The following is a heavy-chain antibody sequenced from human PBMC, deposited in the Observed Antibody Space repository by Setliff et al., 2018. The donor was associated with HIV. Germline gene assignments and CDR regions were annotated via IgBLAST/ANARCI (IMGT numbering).Heavy chain of an antibody. CDR1: GETFNGYF. J-gene: IGHJ6*04. CDR3: ARGREVIRDTYYSYFYMDV. CDR2: LNHSGNI. D-gene: IGHD3-22*01. V-gene: IGHV4-34*01. Sequence: ASETLSLTCAVYGETFNGYFWTWIRQSPGKGLEWIGELNHSGNINQNPSLRSGFTLSVDTSKNQFSLTLNSVTAADTAVYYCARGREVIRDTYYSYFYMDVWSGGTPVTVST.